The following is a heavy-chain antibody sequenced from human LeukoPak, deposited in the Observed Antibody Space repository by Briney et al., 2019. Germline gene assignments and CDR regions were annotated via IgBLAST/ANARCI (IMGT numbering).Heavy chain of an antibody. CDR1: GFTFSSYS. J-gene: IGHJ6*02. CDR3: ARRCSGGSCPWNYYYGMDV. D-gene: IGHD2-15*01. V-gene: IGHV3-21*01. CDR2: ISSSSSYI. Sequence: GGSLRLSCAASGFTFSSYSVNWVRQAPGKGLEWVSSISSSSSYIYYADSVKGRFTISRDNAKNSLYLQMNSLRAEDTAVYYCARRCSGGSCPWNYYYGMDVWGQGTTVTVSS.